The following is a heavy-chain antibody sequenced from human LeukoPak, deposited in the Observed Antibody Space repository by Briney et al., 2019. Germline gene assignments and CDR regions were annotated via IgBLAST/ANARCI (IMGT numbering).Heavy chain of an antibody. CDR1: GGSISSGGYY. D-gene: IGHD2-2*02. V-gene: IGHV4-31*03. CDR2: IYYSGST. J-gene: IGHJ6*02. CDR3: ARDRRGYCSSTSCYNYYYYYGMDV. Sequence: PSETLSLTCTVSGGSISSGGYYWSWIRQHPGKGLEWLGYIYYSGSTCYNPSLKSRVTISVDTSKNQFSLKLSSVTAADTAVYYCARDRRGYCSSTSCYNYYYYYGMDVWGQGTTVTVSS.